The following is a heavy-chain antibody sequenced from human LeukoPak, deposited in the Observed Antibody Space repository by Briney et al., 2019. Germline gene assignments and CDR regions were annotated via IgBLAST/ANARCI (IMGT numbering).Heavy chain of an antibody. J-gene: IGHJ4*02. CDR3: ARHLLPTVTTPSPQYFDY. Sequence: PGGSLRLSCAASGFTVSSNYMSWVRQAPGKGLEWVGSIYYSGSTFYNPSLKSRVTISVDTSKNQFSLKLSSVTAADTAVYYCARHLLPTVTTPSPQYFDYWGQGTLVTVSS. V-gene: IGHV4-39*01. D-gene: IGHD4-17*01. CDR1: GFTVSSNY. CDR2: IYYSGST.